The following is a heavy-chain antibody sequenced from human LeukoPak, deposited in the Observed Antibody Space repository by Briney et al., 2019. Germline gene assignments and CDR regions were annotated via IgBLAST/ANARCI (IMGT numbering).Heavy chain of an antibody. V-gene: IGHV3-21*04. J-gene: IGHJ4*02. CDR3: AKDKYYGSGSYYNFDY. CDR1: GFTFSSYS. D-gene: IGHD3-10*01. CDR2: ISSSSSYI. Sequence: GRSLRLSCAASGFTFSSYSMNWVRQAPGKGLEWVSSISSSSSYIYYADSVKGRFTISRDNAKNSLYLQMKSLRAEDTAVYYCAKDKYYGSGSYYNFDYWGQGTLVTVSS.